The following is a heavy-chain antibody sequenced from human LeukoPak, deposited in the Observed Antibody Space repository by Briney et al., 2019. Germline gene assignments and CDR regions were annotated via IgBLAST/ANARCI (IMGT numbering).Heavy chain of an antibody. CDR3: AKDVSCGYYHPSYFDY. CDR1: GCTFSSYA. Sequence: GASLILSCAASGCTFSSYAMSWCRQAPGKELEWVSAISGSGGSTYYADSVEGRFTIYRDNSQNTLYLQMNSLRAEDTAVYYCAKDVSCGYYHPSYFDYWGQGTLVTVSS. J-gene: IGHJ4*02. CDR2: ISGSGGST. V-gene: IGHV3-23*01. D-gene: IGHD3-22*01.